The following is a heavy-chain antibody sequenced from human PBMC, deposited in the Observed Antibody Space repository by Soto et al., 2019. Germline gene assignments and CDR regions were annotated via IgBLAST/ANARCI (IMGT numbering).Heavy chain of an antibody. CDR3: ASINYYGSGSYSGAFDI. CDR1: EFPCSSYS. J-gene: IGHJ3*02. D-gene: IGHD3-10*01. Sequence: PGVSQRLSSAASEFPCSSYSMNWVRQAPGKGLEWVSYISSSSSTIYYADSVKGRFTISRDNAKNSLYLQMNSLRAEDTAVYYCASINYYGSGSYSGAFDIGGQGTMVTVSS. CDR2: ISSSSSTI. V-gene: IGHV3-48*01.